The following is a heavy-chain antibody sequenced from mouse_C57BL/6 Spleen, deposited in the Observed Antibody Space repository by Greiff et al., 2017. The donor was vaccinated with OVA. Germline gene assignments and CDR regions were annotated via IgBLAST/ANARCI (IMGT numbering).Heavy chain of an antibody. D-gene: IGHD1-1*01. CDR1: GYTFTSYW. V-gene: IGHV1-61*01. Sequence: QVQLQQPGAELVRPGSSVKLSCKASGYTFTSYWMDWVKQRPGQGLEWIGNIYPSDSETHYNQKFKDKATLTVDKSSSTAYMQLSSLTSEDSAVYYCARRGITTVVAPNFDVWGTGTTVTVSS. CDR3: ARRGITTVVAPNFDV. J-gene: IGHJ1*03. CDR2: IYPSDSET.